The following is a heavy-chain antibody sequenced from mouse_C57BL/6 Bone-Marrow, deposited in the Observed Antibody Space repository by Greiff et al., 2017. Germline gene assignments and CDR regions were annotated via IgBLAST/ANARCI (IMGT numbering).Heavy chain of an antibody. CDR2: ISSGSSTI. CDR1: GFTFSDYG. CDR3: ARGASLPGTTFGY. J-gene: IGHJ2*01. Sequence: EVKLVESGGGLVKPGGSLKLSCAASGFTFSDYGMHWVRQAPEKGLEWVAYISSGSSTIYYADTVKGRFTISRDNAKNTLCLQMTSLRSEDTAMYYCARGASLPGTTFGYWGQGTTLTVSS. V-gene: IGHV5-17*01. D-gene: IGHD4-1*01.